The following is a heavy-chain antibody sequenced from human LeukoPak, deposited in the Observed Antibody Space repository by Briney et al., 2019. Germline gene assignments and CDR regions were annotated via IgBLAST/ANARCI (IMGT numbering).Heavy chain of an antibody. Sequence: PGGSLRLSCVASGLTVSSYSMNWVRQAPGKGLEWVSYISSSSSTIYYADSVKGRFTISRDNAKNSLDLQMNSLRDEDTAVYYCAKDQGFLEWLFEPYFDYWGQGTLVTVSS. D-gene: IGHD3-3*01. V-gene: IGHV3-48*02. CDR3: AKDQGFLEWLFEPYFDY. J-gene: IGHJ4*02. CDR2: ISSSSSTI. CDR1: GLTVSSYS.